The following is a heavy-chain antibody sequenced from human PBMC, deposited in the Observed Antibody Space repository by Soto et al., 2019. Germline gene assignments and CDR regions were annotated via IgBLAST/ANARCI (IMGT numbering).Heavy chain of an antibody. V-gene: IGHV4-31*03. Sequence: QVQLQESGPGLVKPSQTLSLTCTVSGDSISNGAYYWTWIRQLPGKGLEWIGYIYYSGSTYYIPSLQSRVTISVDTSQNQFSLKLTSVTAADTAVYYCARVRRTEGHLDYWYFDVWGHGTLVTVSS. CDR2: IYYSGST. CDR3: ARVRRTEGHLDYWYFDV. D-gene: IGHD1-1*01. CDR1: GDSISNGAYY. J-gene: IGHJ2*01.